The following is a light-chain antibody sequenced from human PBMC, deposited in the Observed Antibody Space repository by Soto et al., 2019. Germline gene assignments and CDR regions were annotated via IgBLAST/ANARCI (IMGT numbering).Light chain of an antibody. J-gene: IGKJ4*01. CDR2: GAS. CDR3: QQYGSXPLT. Sequence: EIVLTQSPGTLSLSPGERATLSCRASQSVSSSYLAWYQQKPGQAPRLLIYGASSRATGIPDRFSGSGSGTDFTLXXSRLEPEDFAVYYCQQYGSXPLTFGGGTKVDIK. CDR1: QSVSSSY. V-gene: IGKV3-20*01.